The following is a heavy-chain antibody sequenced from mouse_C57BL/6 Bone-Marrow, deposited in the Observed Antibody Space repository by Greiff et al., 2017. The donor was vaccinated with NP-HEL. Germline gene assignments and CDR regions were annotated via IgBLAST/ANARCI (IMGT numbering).Heavy chain of an antibody. CDR2: FHPYNDDT. D-gene: IGHD1-1*01. CDR1: GYTFTTYP. Sequence: QVQLKESGAELVKPGASVKMSCKASGYTFTTYPIEWMKQNHGKSLEWIGNFHPYNDDTKYNEKFKGKATLTEEKSSSTVYLELSRLTSDDSAVYYCAITTVVAPLGYWGQGTTLTVSS. V-gene: IGHV1-47*01. CDR3: AITTVVAPLGY. J-gene: IGHJ2*01.